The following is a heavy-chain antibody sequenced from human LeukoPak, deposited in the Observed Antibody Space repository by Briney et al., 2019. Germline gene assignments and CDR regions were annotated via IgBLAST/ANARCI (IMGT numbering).Heavy chain of an antibody. CDR1: GYTFTTYY. Sequence: ASVKVSCKASGYTFTTYYMHWVRQAPGQGLEWMGIINPSSGSTTYAQKFQDRVTMTRDTSTSTVYMELSSLRSEDTAVYYCARDGGYYNRGFDSWGQGILVTVSS. V-gene: IGHV1-46*01. CDR2: INPSSGST. CDR3: ARDGGYYNRGFDS. D-gene: IGHD1-26*01. J-gene: IGHJ4*02.